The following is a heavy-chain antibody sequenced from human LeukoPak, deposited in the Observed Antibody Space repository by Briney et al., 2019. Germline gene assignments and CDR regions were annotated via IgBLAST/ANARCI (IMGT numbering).Heavy chain of an antibody. Sequence: GGSLRLSCAASGFTFSSYWMHWVRQAPGKRLVWVSRINSDGSSTSYADSVKGRFTISRDNAKNSLYLQMNSLRVGDTAVYYCARAEKTTVTTMRYMDVWGKGTTVTVSS. D-gene: IGHD4-17*01. V-gene: IGHV3-74*01. J-gene: IGHJ6*03. CDR2: INSDGSST. CDR3: ARAEKTTVTTMRYMDV. CDR1: GFTFSSYW.